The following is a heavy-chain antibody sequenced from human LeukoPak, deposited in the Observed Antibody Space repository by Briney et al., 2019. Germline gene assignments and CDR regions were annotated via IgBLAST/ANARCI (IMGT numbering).Heavy chain of an antibody. Sequence: GGSLRLSCAASGFTFSNAWMRWVRQAPGKGLEWVGRIKSKTDGGTTDYAAPVKGRFTISRDDSKNTLYLQMNSLKTEDTAVYYCTTASAYYDFWSGYFNGYYFDYWGQGTLVTVSS. J-gene: IGHJ4*02. V-gene: IGHV3-15*01. D-gene: IGHD3-3*01. CDR2: IKSKTDGGTT. CDR1: GFTFSNAW. CDR3: TTASAYYDFWSGYFNGYYFDY.